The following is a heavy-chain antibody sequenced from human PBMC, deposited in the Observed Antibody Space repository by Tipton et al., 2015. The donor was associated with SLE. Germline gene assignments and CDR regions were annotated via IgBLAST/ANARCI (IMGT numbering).Heavy chain of an antibody. D-gene: IGHD6-25*01. V-gene: IGHV3-66*02. CDR1: GFSVSYSD. CDR2: IHSGGRT. J-gene: IGHJ2*01. CDR3: ARDRGYYNLRYWYFDL. Sequence: SLRLSCEASGFSVSYSDMSWVRQAPGQGPEWVSTIHSGGRTYYADSVKGRFTISRDSSKNTLYLQMNSLRAEDTAVYHCARDRGYYNLRYWYFDLWGRGTLVTVSS.